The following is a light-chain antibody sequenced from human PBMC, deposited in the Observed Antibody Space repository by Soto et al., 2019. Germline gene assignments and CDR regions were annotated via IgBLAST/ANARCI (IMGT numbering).Light chain of an antibody. J-gene: IGKJ5*01. CDR3: MQATQSRT. V-gene: IGKV2-24*01. Sequence: DIVLTQTPLSSPVTLGQPASISCRSSQSLVYSDGNSYLSWLQQRPGQPLRLLIYQVSERFSGVPDRFSGSGAGTDFTLNISWVEPEDVVVYYCMQATQSRTFGQGTRLDMK. CDR1: QSLVYSDGNSY. CDR2: QVS.